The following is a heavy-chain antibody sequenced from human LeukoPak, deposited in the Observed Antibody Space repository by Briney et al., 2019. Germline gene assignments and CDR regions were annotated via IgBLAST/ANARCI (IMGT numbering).Heavy chain of an antibody. D-gene: IGHD4-11*01. J-gene: IGHJ4*02. Sequence: SETLSLTCTVSGGSISSGDYYWSWIRQPPGKGLEWIGYIYYSGSTYYNPSLKSRVTISVDTSKNQFSLKLNSVTAADTAVYYCAAYDYSNHYFDYWSQGTLVTVSS. CDR1: GGSISSGDYY. V-gene: IGHV4-30-4*01. CDR3: AAYDYSNHYFDY. CDR2: IYYSGST.